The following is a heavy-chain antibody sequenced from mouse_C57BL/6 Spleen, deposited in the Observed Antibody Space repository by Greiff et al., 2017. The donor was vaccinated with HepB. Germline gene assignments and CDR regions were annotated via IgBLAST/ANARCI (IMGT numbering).Heavy chain of an antibody. J-gene: IGHJ1*03. CDR3: VREIYYYGRSPYWYFDV. D-gene: IGHD1-1*01. CDR2: IRSKSSNYAT. Sequence: EVNVVESGGGLVQPKGSLKLSCAASGFTFNTYAMHWVRQAPGKGLEWVARIRSKSSNYATYYADSVKDRFTISRDDSQSMLYLQMNNLKTEDTAMYYCVREIYYYGRSPYWYFDVWGTGTTVTVSS. V-gene: IGHV10-3*01. CDR1: GFTFNTYA.